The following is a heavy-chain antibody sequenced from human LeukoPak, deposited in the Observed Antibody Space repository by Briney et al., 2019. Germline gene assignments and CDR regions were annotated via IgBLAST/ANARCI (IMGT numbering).Heavy chain of an antibody. CDR2: IKQDGSEK. D-gene: IGHD3-9*01. CDR1: GFTFSSYW. Sequence: PGGSLRLSCAASGFTFSSYWMSWVRQAPGKGLEWVANIKQDGSEKYYVDSVKGRFTISRDNAKNSLYLQMNSLRAEDTAVYYCAADYDIPLGDWFDPWGQGTLVTVSS. J-gene: IGHJ5*02. V-gene: IGHV3-7*01. CDR3: AADYDIPLGDWFDP.